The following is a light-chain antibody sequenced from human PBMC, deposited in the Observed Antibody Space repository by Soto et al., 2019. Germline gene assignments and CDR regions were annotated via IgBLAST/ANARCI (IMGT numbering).Light chain of an antibody. V-gene: IGLV2-14*03. Sequence: SALTQPASVSGCPGQSITFSCTGTSGDVGGYNSVSWYQQHPGKPPKLIIYEVSNRPSGVSDRFSGSKSGNTASLTISGLQAEDEADYYCSSYTSTSSYVFATGTKVTVL. J-gene: IGLJ1*01. CDR1: SGDVGGYNS. CDR3: SSYTSTSSYV. CDR2: EVS.